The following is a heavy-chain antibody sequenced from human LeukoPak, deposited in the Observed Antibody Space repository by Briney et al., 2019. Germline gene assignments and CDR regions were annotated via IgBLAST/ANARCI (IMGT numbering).Heavy chain of an antibody. CDR2: ISGSGGST. CDR3: ARDIVVVPAANDY. V-gene: IGHV3-23*01. J-gene: IGHJ4*02. D-gene: IGHD2-2*01. Sequence: PGGSLRLSCAASGFTFSSYAMSWVRQAPGKGLEWVSAISGSGGSTYYADSVKGRFTISRDNSKNTLYPQMNSLRAEDTAVYYCARDIVVVPAANDYWGQGTLVTVSS. CDR1: GFTFSSYA.